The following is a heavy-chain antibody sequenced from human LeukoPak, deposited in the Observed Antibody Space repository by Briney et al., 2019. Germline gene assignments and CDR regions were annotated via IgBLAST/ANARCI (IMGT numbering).Heavy chain of an antibody. V-gene: IGHV3-21*01. J-gene: IGHJ4*02. CDR3: ARGSPSEGFDY. Sequence: GKSLRLSCAASGFTFSSYSMNWVRQAPGKGLEWVSSISSSSSYIYYADSVKGRFTISRDNAKNSLYLQMNSLRAEDTAVYYCARGSPSEGFDYWGQGTLVTVSS. CDR1: GFTFSSYS. CDR2: ISSSSSYI.